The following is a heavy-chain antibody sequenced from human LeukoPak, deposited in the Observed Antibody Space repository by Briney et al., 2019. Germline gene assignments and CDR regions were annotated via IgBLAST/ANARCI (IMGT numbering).Heavy chain of an antibody. J-gene: IGHJ5*02. Sequence: SETLSLTCTVSGGSISSYYWSWIRQPAGKGLEWIGRIYYSGSTYYNPSLKSRVTISVDTSKNQFSLKLSSVTAADTTVYYCARSYSSSSPWFDPWGQGTLVTVSS. CDR1: GGSISSYY. V-gene: IGHV4-59*05. CDR2: IYYSGST. D-gene: IGHD6-6*01. CDR3: ARSYSSSSPWFDP.